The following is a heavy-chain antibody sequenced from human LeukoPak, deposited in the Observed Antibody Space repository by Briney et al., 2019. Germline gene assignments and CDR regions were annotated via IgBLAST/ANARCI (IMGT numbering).Heavy chain of an antibody. D-gene: IGHD7-27*01. J-gene: IGHJ4*02. V-gene: IGHV3-23*01. Sequence: GGSLRLSCAASGFTFSNYVMCWVRQAPEKGLEWVSCISVTGDLIYYADSVKGRFTISGDKSKDTLYLQMNSLRAEDTALYYCARRKANWGFFDYWGQGTLITVSS. CDR3: ARRKANWGFFDY. CDR1: GFTFSNYV. CDR2: ISVTGDLI.